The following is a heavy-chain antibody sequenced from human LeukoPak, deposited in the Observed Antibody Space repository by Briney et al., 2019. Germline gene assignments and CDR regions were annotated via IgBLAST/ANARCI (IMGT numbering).Heavy chain of an antibody. J-gene: IGHJ4*02. D-gene: IGHD6-19*01. CDR3: AKSGAVAGHFDY. V-gene: IGHV3-30*02. CDR2: IRYDGSDK. CDR1: GFTFSRYG. Sequence: GGSLRLSCAASGFTFSRYGMHWVRQAPGKGLEWVAFIRYDGSDKSYADSVKGRFTISRDNSKNTLYLQMNSLRAEDTAMYYCAKSGAVAGHFDYWGQGTLVTVSS.